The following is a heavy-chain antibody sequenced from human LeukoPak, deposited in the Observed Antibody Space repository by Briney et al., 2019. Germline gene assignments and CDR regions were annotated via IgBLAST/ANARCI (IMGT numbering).Heavy chain of an antibody. D-gene: IGHD3-16*01. J-gene: IGHJ4*02. CDR1: GGSISSYY. CDR2: IYHSGST. Sequence: PSETLSLTCTVSGGSISSYYWSWIRQPPGKGLEWTGYIYHSGSTNYNPSLKSRVTISVDTSKNQFSLKLSSVTAADTAVYYCARGDYVWGSWDYWGQGTLVTVSS. V-gene: IGHV4-59*01. CDR3: ARGDYVWGSWDY.